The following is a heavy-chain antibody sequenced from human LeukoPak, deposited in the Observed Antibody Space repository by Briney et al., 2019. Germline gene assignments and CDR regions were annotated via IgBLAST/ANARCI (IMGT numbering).Heavy chain of an antibody. CDR2: INGDETFT. CDR3: AKDPGDY. CDR1: GFTFSSYW. V-gene: IGHV3-74*01. Sequence: GGSLRLSCAASGFTFSSYWMHWVRQTPGKGLVWVSRINGDETFTDYADSVKGRFTISRDNAKNTVYLQMNSLRAEDTGVYYCAKDPGDYWGQGILVTVSS. J-gene: IGHJ4*02.